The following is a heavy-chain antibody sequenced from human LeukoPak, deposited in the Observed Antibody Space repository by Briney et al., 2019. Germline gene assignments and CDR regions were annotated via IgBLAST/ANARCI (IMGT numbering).Heavy chain of an antibody. D-gene: IGHD2-15*01. CDR3: ARVGYCSGGSCYYFDY. CDR2: IYYSGST. V-gene: IGHV4-39*07. Sequence: PSETLSLTCTVSGGSISSSSYYWGWIRQPPGKGLEWIGSIYYSGSTYYNPSLKSRVTISVDTSKKQFSLKLSSVTAADTAVYYCARVGYCSGGSCYYFDYWGQGTLVTVSS. CDR1: GGSISSSSYY. J-gene: IGHJ4*02.